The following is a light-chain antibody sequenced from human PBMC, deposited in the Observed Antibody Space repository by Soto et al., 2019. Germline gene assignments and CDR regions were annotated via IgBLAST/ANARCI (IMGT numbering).Light chain of an antibody. Sequence: QLTQSPSSLSASVGDSVTITCRASQDISIYLAWYQQKPGKAPNLLIYAASSLQSGVPSRFSGRGSGTDFTLTIYSLQAEDFATYYCQQTRSYPSTFGQGTKVDIK. CDR2: AAS. J-gene: IGKJ2*01. CDR1: QDISIY. V-gene: IGKV1-9*01. CDR3: QQTRSYPST.